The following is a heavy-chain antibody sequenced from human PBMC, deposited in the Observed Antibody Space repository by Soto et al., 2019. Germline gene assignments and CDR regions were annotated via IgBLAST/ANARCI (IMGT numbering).Heavy chain of an antibody. CDR2: ISYDGSNK. CDR3: ARTRDSSGWYRGFYYYYGMDV. D-gene: IGHD6-19*01. V-gene: IGHV3-30-3*01. Sequence: QVQLVESGGGVVQPGRSLRLSCAASGFTFSSYAMHWVHQAPGKGLEWVAVISYDGSNKYYADSVKGRFTISRDNSKNTLYLQMNSLRAEDTAVYYCARTRDSSGWYRGFYYYYGMDVWGQGTTVTVSS. CDR1: GFTFSSYA. J-gene: IGHJ6*02.